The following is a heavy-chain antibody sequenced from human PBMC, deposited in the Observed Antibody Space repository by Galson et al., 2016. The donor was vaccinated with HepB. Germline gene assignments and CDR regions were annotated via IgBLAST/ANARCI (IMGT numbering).Heavy chain of an antibody. V-gene: IGHV4-61*01. CDR2: INYSGST. Sequence: SETLSLTCAVSGGSVSSGSFYWNWIRQPPGKGLEWIGDINYSGSTNYNPSLKSRVTILVATPRNQFALKLTSATAADTAAYYCARAYCVADCYRKTYWYFDLWGRGTRVNVSS. D-gene: IGHD2-21*02. CDR1: GGSVSSGSFY. CDR3: ARAYCVADCYRKTYWYFDL. J-gene: IGHJ2*01.